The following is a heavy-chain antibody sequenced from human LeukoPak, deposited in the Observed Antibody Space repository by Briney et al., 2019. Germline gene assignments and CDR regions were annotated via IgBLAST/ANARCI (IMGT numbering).Heavy chain of an antibody. J-gene: IGHJ4*02. CDR3: ARQLEDLYTYSLPRHIDY. CDR2: IYYSGRI. V-gene: IGHV4-39*01. D-gene: IGHD2-2*02. CDR1: GVSISSPNSY. Sequence: PSETLSLICTVAGVSISSPNSYWGWVRQPPGKGLEWIASIYYSGRIHYNPSLQSRVTISADTSKNQFSLNLNSVSAADTAMYYCARQLEDLYTYSLPRHIDYWGQGTLVTVSS.